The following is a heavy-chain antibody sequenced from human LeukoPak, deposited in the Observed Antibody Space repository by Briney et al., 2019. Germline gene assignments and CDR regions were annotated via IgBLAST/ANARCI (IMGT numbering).Heavy chain of an antibody. CDR1: GFTFTNNA. J-gene: IGHJ4*02. Sequence: GGSLRLSCAMSGFTFTNNAMTWVRQAPGKGLEWVSTIGGGDVEIHYADSVKGRFTISRDNAKNSLYLQMNSLRAEDTALYYCARDQGGTGSWYEGEGYWGQGTLVTVSS. V-gene: IGHV3-23*01. CDR2: IGGGDVEI. CDR3: ARDQGGTGSWYEGEGY. D-gene: IGHD6-13*01.